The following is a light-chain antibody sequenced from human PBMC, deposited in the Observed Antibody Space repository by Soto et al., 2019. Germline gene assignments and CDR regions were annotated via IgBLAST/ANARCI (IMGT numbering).Light chain of an antibody. Sequence: QSALTQPASVTGSPGQSITISCTGTSSDVGGYNRVSWYQQYPGTAPKLLIYEVGNRPSGVSDRFSGSKSVSTASLTISGLQPEDEADYYCSSHTVRNTGVFGGGTKLTVL. J-gene: IGLJ3*02. V-gene: IGLV2-14*01. CDR2: EVG. CDR1: SSDVGGYNR. CDR3: SSHTVRNTGV.